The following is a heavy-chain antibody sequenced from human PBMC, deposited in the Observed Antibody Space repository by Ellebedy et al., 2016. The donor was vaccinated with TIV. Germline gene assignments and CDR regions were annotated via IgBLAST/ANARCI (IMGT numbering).Heavy chain of an antibody. D-gene: IGHD6-19*01. CDR1: GFTFSTYA. J-gene: IGHJ4*02. V-gene: IGHV3-30*18. CDR2: ISYDGNSD. CDR3: AKDLLSGGWYGSMRAYDY. Sequence: PGGSLRLSCEASGFTFSTYAIHWVRQAPGKGLEWVGVISYDGNSDSYADSVRGRFTISRDNSKTTLYLQMNSLRAEDTAMYYCAKDLLSGGWYGSMRAYDYWGQGTLVTVSS.